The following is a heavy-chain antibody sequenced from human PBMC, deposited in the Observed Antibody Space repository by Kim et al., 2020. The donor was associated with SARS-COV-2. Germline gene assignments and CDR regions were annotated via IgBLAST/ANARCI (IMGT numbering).Heavy chain of an antibody. CDR2: INAGNGNT. J-gene: IGHJ4*02. Sequence: ASVKVSCKASGYTFTSYAMHWVRQAPGQRLEWMGWINAGNGNTKYSQKFQGRVTITRDTSASTAYMELSSLRSEDTAVYYCASYGVFNVGFDYWGQGTLVTVSS. CDR1: GYTFTSYA. CDR3: ASYGVFNVGFDY. V-gene: IGHV1-3*01. D-gene: IGHD1-26*01.